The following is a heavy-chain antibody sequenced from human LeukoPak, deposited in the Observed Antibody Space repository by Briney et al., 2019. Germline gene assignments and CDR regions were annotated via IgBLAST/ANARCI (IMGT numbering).Heavy chain of an antibody. CDR2: INPGDTNI. V-gene: IGHV5-51*01. D-gene: IGHD3-22*01. CDR1: GYSFTNYW. J-gene: IGHJ4*02. Sequence: GESLKISCKASGYSFTNYWIGWVRQMPGKGLEWMGMINPGDTNIAYSPSFQGQVTISADKSISTAYLQWSSLKASDTAMYYCARIRYYYDSSGGDFDYWGQGTLVTVSS. CDR3: ARIRYYYDSSGGDFDY.